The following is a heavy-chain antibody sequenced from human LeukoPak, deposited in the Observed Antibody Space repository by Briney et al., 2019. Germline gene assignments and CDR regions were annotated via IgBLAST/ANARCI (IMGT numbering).Heavy chain of an antibody. CDR1: GYTFTSYG. D-gene: IGHD6-13*01. J-gene: IGHJ5*02. CDR2: ISAYNGNI. V-gene: IGHV1-18*04. Sequence: ASVKVSCKASGYTFTSYGISWVRQAPGQGLEWMGWISAYNGNINYAQKLQGRVTMTTDTSTSTAYMELRSLRSDDTAVYYCARDASIAAAGLFDPWGQGTLVTVSS. CDR3: ARDASIAAAGLFDP.